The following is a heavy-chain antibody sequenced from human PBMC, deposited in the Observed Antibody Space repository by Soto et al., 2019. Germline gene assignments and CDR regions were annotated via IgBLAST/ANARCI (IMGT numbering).Heavy chain of an antibody. CDR1: GFTFNDYW. CDR3: VRSSGWIFDF. V-gene: IGHV3-7*03. CDR2: IKKEGGEK. J-gene: IGHJ4*02. Sequence: GGSLRLSCAASGFTFNDYWINWVRQAPGKGLEWVANIKKEGGEKNYADSVQGRFTISRDDTKNFAYLQMNSLRAEDTAVYFCVRSSGWIFDFWGQGGLVTVSS. D-gene: IGHD6-19*01.